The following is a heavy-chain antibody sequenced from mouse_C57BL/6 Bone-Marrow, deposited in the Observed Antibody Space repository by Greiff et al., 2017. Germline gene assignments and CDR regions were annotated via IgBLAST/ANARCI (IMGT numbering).Heavy chain of an antibody. J-gene: IGHJ2*01. CDR2: ISNGGGST. D-gene: IGHD1-1*01. CDR3: ARRGTTVVALDD. V-gene: IGHV5-12*01. Sequence: EVQRVESGGGLVQPGGSLKLSCAASGFTFSDSYMYWVRQTPEKRLEWVAYISNGGGSTYYPDTVKGRFTISRDNAKNTLYLQMSRLKSEDTAMYYCARRGTTVVALDDWGQGTTLTVAS. CDR1: GFTFSDSY.